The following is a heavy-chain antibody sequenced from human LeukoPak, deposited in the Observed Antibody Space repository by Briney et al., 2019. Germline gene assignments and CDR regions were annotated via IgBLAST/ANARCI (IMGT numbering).Heavy chain of an antibody. Sequence: ASVKVSCKASGGTFSSYAISWVRQAPGQGLEWMGGIIPIFGTANYAQKFQGRVTITADESTSTAYMELSSLRSEDTAVYYCARDGSCSSTSCYDDYWGQETLVTVSS. CDR3: ARDGSCSSTSCYDDY. D-gene: IGHD2-2*01. CDR1: GGTFSSYA. J-gene: IGHJ4*02. V-gene: IGHV1-69*13. CDR2: IIPIFGTA.